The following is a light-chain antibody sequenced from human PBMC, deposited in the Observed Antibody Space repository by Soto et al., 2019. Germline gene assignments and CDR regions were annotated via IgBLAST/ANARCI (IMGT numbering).Light chain of an antibody. CDR1: QSVDSRF. J-gene: IGKJ1*01. CDR2: CAS. CDR3: QQYDSSRT. Sequence: EIVLTQSPGTLSLSPGERATLSCRASQSVDSRFLAWYQQKRGQAPRVLMYCASIRATGIPDRFSGSGSGTDFTLSIRRLEPEDFAVYYCQQYDSSRTFGQGTKVEMK. V-gene: IGKV3-20*01.